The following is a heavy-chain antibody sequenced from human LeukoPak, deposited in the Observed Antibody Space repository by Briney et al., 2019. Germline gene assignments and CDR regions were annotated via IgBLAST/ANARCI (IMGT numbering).Heavy chain of an antibody. V-gene: IGHV1-69*01. CDR2: IIPIFGTP. CDR1: RGTFSSSA. Sequence: SVKVSCKASRGTFSSSAISWVRQAPGQGLEWMGGIIPIFGTPNYAQKFQGRVTITADESTSTAYMELSSLRSEDTAVYYCARAAKPNTATIGYWGQGTLVTVSS. D-gene: IGHD4-17*01. J-gene: IGHJ4*02. CDR3: ARAAKPNTATIGY.